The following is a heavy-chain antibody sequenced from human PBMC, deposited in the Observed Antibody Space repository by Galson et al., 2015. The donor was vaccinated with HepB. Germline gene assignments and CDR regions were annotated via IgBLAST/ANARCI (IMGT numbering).Heavy chain of an antibody. Sequence: SLRLSCAASGFTFSNYAMSWVRQAPGKGLEWVSAISDGGDDTYYADSVRGRFTISRDNFKNTLYLQMNSLRAEDTAAYYCVEWARPGYGYFSEGFDVWGQGTMDTVSS. V-gene: IGHV3-23*01. D-gene: IGHD2-2*03. CDR3: VEWARPGYGYFSEGFDV. CDR2: ISDGGDDT. J-gene: IGHJ3*01. CDR1: GFTFSNYA.